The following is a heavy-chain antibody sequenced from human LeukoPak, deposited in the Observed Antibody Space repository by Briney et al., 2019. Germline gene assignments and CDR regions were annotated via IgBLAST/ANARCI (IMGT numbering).Heavy chain of an antibody. D-gene: IGHD2-2*01. V-gene: IGHV3-30-3*01. Sequence: GGSLRLSCAASGFTFNSYAMHWVRQAPGKGLEWVAVISYDGSNKYYADSVKGRFTISRDNSKNTLYLQMNSLRAEDTAVYYRAREGRPAMGWYQLLSVSSGMDVWGQGTTVTVSS. J-gene: IGHJ6*02. CDR2: ISYDGSNK. CDR1: GFTFNSYA. CDR3: AREGRPAMGWYQLLSVSSGMDV.